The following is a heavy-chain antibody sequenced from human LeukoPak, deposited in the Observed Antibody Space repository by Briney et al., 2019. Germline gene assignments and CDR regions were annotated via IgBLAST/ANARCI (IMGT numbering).Heavy chain of an antibody. CDR2: ILPDGSQK. CDR1: DFTFDFYW. D-gene: IGHD2-2*01. V-gene: IGHV3-7*01. Sequence: GGSLRLSCVASDFTFDFYWMTWVRQAPGKGLEWLANILPDGSQKYYVDSVKGRFTTSRDNPKNSLYLQINNLRAEDTAVYYCGRLAHNAWYAIDFWGQGTLVTVSS. CDR3: GRLAHNAWYAIDF. J-gene: IGHJ4*02.